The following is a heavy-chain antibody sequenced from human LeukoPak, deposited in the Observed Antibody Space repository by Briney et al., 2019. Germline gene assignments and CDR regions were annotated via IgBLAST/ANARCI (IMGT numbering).Heavy chain of an antibody. J-gene: IGHJ6*03. D-gene: IGHD5-18*01. CDR2: INHSGST. V-gene: IGHV4-34*01. Sequence: SETLSLTCAVYGGSFSGYYWSWIRQPPGKGLEWIGEINHSGSTNYNPSLKSRVTISVDTSKNRFSLKLSSVTAADTAVYYCARGRRQLWLIDYYYMDVWGKGTTVTVSS. CDR3: ARGRRQLWLIDYYYMDV. CDR1: GGSFSGYY.